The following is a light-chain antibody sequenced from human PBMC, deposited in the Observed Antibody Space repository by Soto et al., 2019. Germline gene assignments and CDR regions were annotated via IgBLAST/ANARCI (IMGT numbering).Light chain of an antibody. CDR3: QQYNNWPPWT. Sequence: ALKMSPAKLSVSKRARAALSCRASQSVSSNLAWYQQKPGQAPRLLIYDASTRATGIPARFSGSGSGTEFTLTISSLQSEDFVVYYCQQYNNWPPWTVGQGTKVDIK. CDR1: QSVSSN. J-gene: IGKJ1*01. V-gene: IGKV3-15*01. CDR2: DAS.